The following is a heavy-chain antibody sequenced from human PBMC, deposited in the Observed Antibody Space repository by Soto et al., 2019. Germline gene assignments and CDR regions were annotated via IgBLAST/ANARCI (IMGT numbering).Heavy chain of an antibody. J-gene: IGHJ4*02. CDR2: IGDSGTKK. V-gene: IGHV3-11*01. CDR3: ANGPLDF. CDR1: GFTFTDYY. Sequence: QVRLVEFGGGLVKPGGSLRLSCAASGFTFTDYYMSWIRQAPGRGLEWVSYIGDSGTKKYYADSVKGRFTISRDNAKNSLFLQRNSLRPEDTAVYYCANGPLDFWGQGTLVTVSS.